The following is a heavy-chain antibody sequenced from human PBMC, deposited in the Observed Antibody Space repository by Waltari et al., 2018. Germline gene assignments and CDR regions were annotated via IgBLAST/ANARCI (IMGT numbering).Heavy chain of an antibody. J-gene: IGHJ4*02. CDR2: FNSDGSSTST. Sequence: EAQLVESGGGLVQPGGSLRLSCAASGFTFSRNWRHWVRQAQGKGLVWVSRFNSDGSSTSTSYADSVEGRFTISRDNAKNTLFLQMNSLRVEDTAVYYCARESITAFHIDYWGQGTLVTVSS. D-gene: IGHD6-6*01. V-gene: IGHV3-74*01. CDR1: GFTFSRNW. CDR3: ARESITAFHIDY.